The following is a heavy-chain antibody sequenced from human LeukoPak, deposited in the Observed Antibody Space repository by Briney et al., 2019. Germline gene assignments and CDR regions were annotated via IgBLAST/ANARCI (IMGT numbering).Heavy chain of an antibody. CDR3: AKEGWDKSYWYGRIDY. V-gene: IGHV3-30*18. D-gene: IGHD2-8*02. CDR1: GFTFSTYG. CDR2: ISNDGNKK. J-gene: IGHJ4*02. Sequence: GRSLRLSCAATGFTFSTYGMHWVRQAPGKGLEWVAAISNDGNKKYYADSVEGRFTISRDNSKNTLFLQMNSLRAEDTAVYYCAKEGWDKSYWYGRIDYWGQGTLVTVSS.